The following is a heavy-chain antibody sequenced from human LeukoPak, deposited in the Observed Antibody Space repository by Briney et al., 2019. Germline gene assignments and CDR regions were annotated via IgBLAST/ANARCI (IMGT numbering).Heavy chain of an antibody. J-gene: IGHJ6*03. CDR2: INWNGGST. CDR3: ARAVGDPLRFLEWLKYYYYMDV. V-gene: IGHV3-20*01. Sequence: GGSLRLSCAASGFTFDDYGMSWVRQAPGKGLEWVSGINWNGGSTGYADSVKGRFTISRDNAKNSLYLQMNSLRAEDTALYHCARAVGDPLRFLEWLKYYYYMDVWGKGTTVTVSS. D-gene: IGHD3-3*01. CDR1: GFTFDDYG.